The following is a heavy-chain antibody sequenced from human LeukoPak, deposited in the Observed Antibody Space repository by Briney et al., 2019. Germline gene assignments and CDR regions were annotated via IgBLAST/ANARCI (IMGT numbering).Heavy chain of an antibody. CDR3: ARSRFRYYDSSGYSRDGFDY. CDR1: GFTFSSYE. Sequence: GGSLRLSCAASGFTFSSYEMNWVRQAPGKGLEWVSYISSSGSTIYYADSVKGRFTISRDNAKNSLYLQMNSLRAEDTAVYYCARSRFRYYDSSGYSRDGFDYWGQGTLVTVSS. D-gene: IGHD3-22*01. V-gene: IGHV3-48*03. J-gene: IGHJ4*02. CDR2: ISSSGSTI.